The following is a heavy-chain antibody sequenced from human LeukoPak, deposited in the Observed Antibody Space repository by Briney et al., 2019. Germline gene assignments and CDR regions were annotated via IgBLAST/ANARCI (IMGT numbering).Heavy chain of an antibody. CDR1: GYTFTSYY. V-gene: IGHV1-46*01. J-gene: IGHJ4*02. CDR3: ARGDIAARLGDY. D-gene: IGHD6-6*01. CDR2: INPSGGST. Sequence: VASVKVSCKASGYTFTSYYMHWVRQAPGQGLEWMGIINPSGGSTSYEQKFQGRVTMTRDMSTSTVYMELSSRRSEDTAVYYCARGDIAARLGDYWGQGTLVTVSS.